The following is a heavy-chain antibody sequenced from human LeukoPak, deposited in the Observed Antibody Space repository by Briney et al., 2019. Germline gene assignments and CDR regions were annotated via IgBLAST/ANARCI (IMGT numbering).Heavy chain of an antibody. CDR3: ARDSSMLRGPLVIYYFDF. Sequence: GGSLRLSCVASGFNVSSNHMSWVRQAPGKGLEFVSLIYISSNPYYADSVKGRFTISRDNSKSTLYLQLNSLRAEDTAVYYCARDSSMLRGPLVIYYFDFWGQGTLVTVSS. CDR2: IYISSNP. V-gene: IGHV3-53*01. CDR1: GFNVSSNH. J-gene: IGHJ4*02. D-gene: IGHD3-10*01.